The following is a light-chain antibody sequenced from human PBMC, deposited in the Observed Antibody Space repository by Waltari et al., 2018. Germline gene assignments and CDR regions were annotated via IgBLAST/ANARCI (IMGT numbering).Light chain of an antibody. CDR1: HSVDWY. CDR3: QQRRSWPLT. Sequence: EIVLPQSPATLSLSPGERANLSCRASHSVDWYLAWYQQRPGQPPRLLIYDTSNRAPGIPARFSGSGSDTDFSLTISSLEPEDFAVYYCQQRRSWPLTFGGGTKVEIE. V-gene: IGKV3-11*01. J-gene: IGKJ4*01. CDR2: DTS.